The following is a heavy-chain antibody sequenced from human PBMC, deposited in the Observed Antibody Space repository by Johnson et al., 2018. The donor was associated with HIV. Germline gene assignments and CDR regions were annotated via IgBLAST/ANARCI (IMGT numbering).Heavy chain of an antibody. D-gene: IGHD4-17*01. V-gene: IGHV3-53*01. CDR2: IHSGGTT. CDR3: ARSPETGDRLWRACDI. J-gene: IGHJ3*02. CDR1: DFTVSGNY. Sequence: VQLVESGGGLIQPGGSLRLSCAASDFTVSGNYMSWVRQAPGKGLEWVSLIHSGGTTFYADSVRGRFTISRDSSTNTLYLQMKSLRVEDPAVYDCARSPETGDRLWRACDIWGHGTMVTVSS.